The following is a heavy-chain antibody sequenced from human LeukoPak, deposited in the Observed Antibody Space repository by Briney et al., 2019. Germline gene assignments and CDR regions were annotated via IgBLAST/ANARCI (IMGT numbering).Heavy chain of an antibody. D-gene: IGHD3-9*01. CDR2: ISGSGGST. CDR3: AKDPSGILTGYYDY. J-gene: IGHJ4*02. CDR1: GFTFGSYA. V-gene: IGHV3-23*01. Sequence: GGSLRLSCAASGFTFGSYAMSWVRQAPGKGLEWVSAISGSGGSTYYADSVKGRFTISRDNSKNTQYLQMNSLRAEDTAVYYCAKDPSGILTGYYDYWGQGTLVTVSS.